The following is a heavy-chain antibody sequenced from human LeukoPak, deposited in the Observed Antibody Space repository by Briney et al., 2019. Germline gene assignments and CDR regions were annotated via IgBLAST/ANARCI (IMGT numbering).Heavy chain of an antibody. D-gene: IGHD3-10*01. CDR1: GGSFSGYY. Sequence: SETLSLTCAVYGGSFSGYYWSWIRQPPGKGLEWIGEINHSGSANYNPSLKSRVTISVDTSKNQLSLKLSSVTAADTAVYYCARHGGRAYGSGALVFDYWGRGTLVTVPS. CDR2: INHSGSA. CDR3: ARHGGRAYGSGALVFDY. J-gene: IGHJ4*02. V-gene: IGHV4-34*01.